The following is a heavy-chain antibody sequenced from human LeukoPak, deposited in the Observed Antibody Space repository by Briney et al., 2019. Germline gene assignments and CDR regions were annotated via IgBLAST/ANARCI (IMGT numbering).Heavy chain of an antibody. J-gene: IGHJ1*01. Sequence: GGSLRLSCAGSGYSFDDYGMRRVRQAPGKGLEWVAGINWNGGSTGYAASVKGRCTISRDNAKNALYLEMNSLRAEDTASYYCVRLGRDGYTYGAAYWGLGTLVTVSS. CDR2: INWNGGST. V-gene: IGHV3-20*04. CDR3: VRLGRDGYTYGAAY. CDR1: GYSFDDYG. D-gene: IGHD5-24*01.